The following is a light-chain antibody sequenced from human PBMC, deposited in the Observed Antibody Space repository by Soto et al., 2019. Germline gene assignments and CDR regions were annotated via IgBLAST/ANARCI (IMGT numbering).Light chain of an antibody. Sequence: EIVLTQSPATLSLAPGERVTLSCRASQSVSDNLAWYQQKPGQAPRLLMYDASRRATGVPARFSGSGSGTDFTLTIGSREHEDFGVYFCQQGSNLLPGITFGGGTQVAIK. J-gene: IGKJ4*01. V-gene: IGKV3-11*01. CDR1: QSVSDN. CDR3: QQGSNLLPGIT. CDR2: DAS.